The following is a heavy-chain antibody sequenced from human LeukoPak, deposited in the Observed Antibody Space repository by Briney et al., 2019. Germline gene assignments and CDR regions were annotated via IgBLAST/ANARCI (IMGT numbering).Heavy chain of an antibody. Sequence: SVTVSCKASRGTFSSYAISWVRQAPGQGREWMGGIIPIFGTANYAQKFQGRVTITTDESTNTAYMELSSLRSEDTAVYYCARGGYSYGYGADYWGEGTLVTVSS. V-gene: IGHV1-69*05. D-gene: IGHD5-18*01. J-gene: IGHJ4*02. CDR3: ARGGYSYGYGADY. CDR2: IIPIFGTA. CDR1: RGTFSSYA.